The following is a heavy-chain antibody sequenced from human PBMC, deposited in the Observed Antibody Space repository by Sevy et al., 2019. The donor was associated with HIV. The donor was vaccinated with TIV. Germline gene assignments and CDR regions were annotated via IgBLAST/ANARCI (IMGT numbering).Heavy chain of an antibody. D-gene: IGHD6-19*01. J-gene: IGHJ4*02. Sequence: GGSLRLSCAASGFSISGYGMHWVRQAPGKGLEWVAVIWYDGTTREYADSVKGRFTISRDNSKNTLYLQMNSLRVEDTDVYYCAREDIRVAGIGYYFHSWGQGTLVTVSS. CDR1: GFSISGYG. V-gene: IGHV3-33*01. CDR3: AREDIRVAGIGYYFHS. CDR2: IWYDGTTR.